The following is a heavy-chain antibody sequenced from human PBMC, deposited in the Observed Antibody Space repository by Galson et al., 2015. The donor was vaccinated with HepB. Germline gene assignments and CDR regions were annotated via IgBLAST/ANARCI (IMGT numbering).Heavy chain of an antibody. D-gene: IGHD6-13*01. V-gene: IGHV3-23*01. CDR3: AKDKGAAAGSFDS. CDR1: GFTFSSYA. CDR2: ISGIGDST. Sequence: SPRLPCSASGFTFSSYALSWVRQAPGKGLEWVSFISGIGDSTFYEHSVKGRFTISRDNSRSTLFLQMNSLSAEDTAVYYCAKDKGAAAGSFDSWGQGTLVTVSS. J-gene: IGHJ4*02.